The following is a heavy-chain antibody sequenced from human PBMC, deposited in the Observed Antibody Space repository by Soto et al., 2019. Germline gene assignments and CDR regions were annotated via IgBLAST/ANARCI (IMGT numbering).Heavy chain of an antibody. CDR2: IYNIGNT. Sequence: QVQLQESGPGLVRPSQTLSLTCSVSGASVSSGDYFWSWIRQAPGQGLEFLGYIYNIGNTHYNPSLNSRLAIALDTSKNQFSLTLNSVTVADTAVYFCVRGGHFDILTGYPFDPWGQGTLVTVSS. V-gene: IGHV4-30-4*01. CDR1: GASVSSGDYF. J-gene: IGHJ5*02. CDR3: VRGGHFDILTGYPFDP. D-gene: IGHD3-9*01.